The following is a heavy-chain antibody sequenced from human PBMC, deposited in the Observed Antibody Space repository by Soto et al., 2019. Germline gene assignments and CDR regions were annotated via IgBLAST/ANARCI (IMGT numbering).Heavy chain of an antibody. CDR3: ARASTVTTDMDV. CDR2: IYYSGST. D-gene: IGHD4-4*01. V-gene: IGHV4-31*03. CDR1: GGSISSGGYY. J-gene: IGHJ6*02. Sequence: LSCTVSGGSISSGGYYWSWIRQHPGKGLEWIGYIYYSGSTYYNPSLKSRVTISVDTSKNQFSLKLSSVTAADTAVYYCARASTVTTDMDVWGQGTTVTVSS.